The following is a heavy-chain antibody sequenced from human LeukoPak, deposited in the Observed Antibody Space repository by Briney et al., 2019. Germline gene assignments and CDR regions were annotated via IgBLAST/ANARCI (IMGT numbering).Heavy chain of an antibody. V-gene: IGHV3-23*01. D-gene: IGHD1/OR15-1a*01. Sequence: GGSLRLSCAASGLTFSSLAMSWVRQAPGKGLEWVSAITGSGSNTYYADSVKGRFTISRDNSKNTLYLQMNSMRADDTAVYYCARRTALEQYFDYWGQGTLVTVSS. CDR3: ARRTALEQYFDY. J-gene: IGHJ4*02. CDR2: ITGSGSNT. CDR1: GLTFSSLA.